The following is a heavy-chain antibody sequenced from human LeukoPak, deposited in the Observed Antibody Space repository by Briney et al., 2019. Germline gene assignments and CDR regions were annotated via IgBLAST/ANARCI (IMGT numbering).Heavy chain of an antibody. J-gene: IGHJ3*02. Sequence: ASVKVSCKASGYTFTDSYMHWVRRAPGQGLEWMGWINPNSGATSYAQKFQDRVTMSRDTSISTAYMELSSLRSDDTAVYYCARGEGSSWYGVAAFDIWGQGTMVTVSS. CDR2: INPNSGAT. V-gene: IGHV1-2*02. CDR3: ARGEGSSWYGVAAFDI. CDR1: GYTFTDSY. D-gene: IGHD6-13*01.